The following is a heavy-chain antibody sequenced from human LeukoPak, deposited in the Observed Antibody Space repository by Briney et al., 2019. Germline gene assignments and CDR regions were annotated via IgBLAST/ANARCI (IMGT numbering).Heavy chain of an antibody. CDR3: AKGSAAAGPNWFDP. Sequence: HPGGSLRLSCAASGFTFDDHGMNWVRQAPGKGLEWVSAISGSGGSTYYADSVKGRFTISRDNSKNTLYLQMNSLRAGDTAVYYCAKGSAAAGPNWFDPWGQGTLVTVSS. V-gene: IGHV3-23*01. CDR2: ISGSGGST. J-gene: IGHJ5*02. CDR1: GFTFDDHG. D-gene: IGHD6-13*01.